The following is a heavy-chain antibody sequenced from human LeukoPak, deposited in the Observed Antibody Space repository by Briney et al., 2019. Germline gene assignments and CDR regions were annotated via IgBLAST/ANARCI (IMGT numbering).Heavy chain of an antibody. Sequence: PSETLSLTCTVSDDSITIYYWGWIRQPPGKGLEWIGSLYHSGSTYYNPSLKSRVTTSVDTSKNRFSLKLTSVTAADTAVYYCARLSQWLRSVNDAFDIWGQGTMVTVSS. CDR3: ARLSQWLRSVNDAFDI. V-gene: IGHV4-38-2*02. D-gene: IGHD5-12*01. CDR1: DDSITIYY. CDR2: LYHSGST. J-gene: IGHJ3*02.